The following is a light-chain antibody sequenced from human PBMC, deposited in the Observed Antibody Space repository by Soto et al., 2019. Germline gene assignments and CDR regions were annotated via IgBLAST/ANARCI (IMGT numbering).Light chain of an antibody. CDR1: SSNIGSNT. V-gene: IGLV1-44*01. J-gene: IGLJ3*02. Sequence: QSVLTQPPSASGTPGQRVTISCSGSSSNIGSNTVNWYQQLPGTAPKLLIYSNNQRPSGVPDRFSGSKSGTSASLAISGLQSEDEADYYCAAWDDSLNGHWVFGGGTKFTVL. CDR2: SNN. CDR3: AAWDDSLNGHWV.